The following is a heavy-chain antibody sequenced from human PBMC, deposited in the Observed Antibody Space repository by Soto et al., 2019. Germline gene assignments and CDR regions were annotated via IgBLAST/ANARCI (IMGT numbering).Heavy chain of an antibody. V-gene: IGHV3-15*07. D-gene: IGHD6-19*01. CDR1: GITFIYAW. CDR2: IKSQASGGTI. J-gene: IGHJ4*02. Sequence: PGGSLRLSCAASGITFIYAWMDWVRQAPGKRLEWVGRIKSQASGGTIDYAAPVKGRFTISRDDSKNTVYLQMDSLKTEDTAVYYCTTEYSSGWYDSWGQGTLVTVSS. CDR3: TTEYSSGWYDS.